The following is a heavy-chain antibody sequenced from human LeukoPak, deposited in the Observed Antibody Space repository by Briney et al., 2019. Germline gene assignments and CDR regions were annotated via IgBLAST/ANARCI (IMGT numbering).Heavy chain of an antibody. Sequence: PGGSLRLSCAASGFTFGSYAMNWVRQAPGKGLEWVANIKHDGSEKYYVDSVKGRFTVSRDNTKDSFYLEMNTLTADDTAIYYCARDPAAAPYYDFWGQGTLVTVSS. J-gene: IGHJ4*02. CDR2: IKHDGSEK. CDR1: GFTFGSYA. V-gene: IGHV3-7*01. CDR3: ARDPAAAPYYDF. D-gene: IGHD6-6*01.